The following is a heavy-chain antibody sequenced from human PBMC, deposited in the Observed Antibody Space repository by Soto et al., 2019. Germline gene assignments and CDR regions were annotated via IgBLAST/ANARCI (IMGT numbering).Heavy chain of an antibody. CDR2: ISGSGGST. V-gene: IGHV3-23*01. J-gene: IGHJ3*02. D-gene: IGHD3-22*01. CDR3: AKKQRITMIVVAPDAFDI. Sequence: GGSLSLSCAASGFTFSSYAMSWFRQAPGQGLEWVSAISGSGGSTYYADSVKGRFTISRDNSKNTLYLQMNSLRAEDTAVYYCAKKQRITMIVVAPDAFDIWGQGTMVTVSS. CDR1: GFTFSSYA.